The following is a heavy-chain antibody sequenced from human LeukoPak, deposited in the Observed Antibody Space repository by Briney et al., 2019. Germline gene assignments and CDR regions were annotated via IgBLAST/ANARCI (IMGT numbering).Heavy chain of an antibody. CDR2: IYTGGNT. D-gene: IGHD3-22*01. J-gene: IGHJ4*02. Sequence: GGSLRLSCAASGFTVDSNYLSWVRQAPGKGLEWVSTIYTGGNTYYAASVKGRFTISRDFSKNTVFLYMNSLRAEDTAMYYCARGDDSGYYDYFDYWGQGALVTVSS. CDR1: GFTVDSNY. CDR3: ARGDDSGYYDYFDY. V-gene: IGHV3-53*01.